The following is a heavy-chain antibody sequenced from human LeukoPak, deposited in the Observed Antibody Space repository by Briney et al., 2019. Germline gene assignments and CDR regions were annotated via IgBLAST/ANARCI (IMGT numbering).Heavy chain of an antibody. Sequence: GGSLRLSCAASGFTFSSSAMHWVRQAPGKGLEWVAVFSRDGINKYYADSVKGRLTISRDNSKSMFYLQMNSLRTEDTALYYCATGKIDASGYDFMLPYWGQGTLVTVSS. CDR3: ATGKIDASGYDFMLPY. D-gene: IGHD5-12*01. CDR2: FSRDGINK. CDR1: GFTFSSSA. V-gene: IGHV3-30*01. J-gene: IGHJ4*02.